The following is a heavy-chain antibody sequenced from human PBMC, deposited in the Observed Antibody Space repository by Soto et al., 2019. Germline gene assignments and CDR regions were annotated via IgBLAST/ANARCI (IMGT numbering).Heavy chain of an antibody. Sequence: QITLKESGPALVKPTQTLTLTCTFSGFSLSATGWAVGWIRQPPGQAPAWLAHIYWDESKRYHPSLNHRLAIRKDNLRNQVVLTMTNMDPVDTGSYLCVHRSEPARYFDIWSHGILVTLSS. CDR1: GFSLSATGWA. CDR2: IYWDESK. V-gene: IGHV2-5*02. CDR3: VHRSEPARYFDI. J-gene: IGHJ4*01. D-gene: IGHD2-15*01.